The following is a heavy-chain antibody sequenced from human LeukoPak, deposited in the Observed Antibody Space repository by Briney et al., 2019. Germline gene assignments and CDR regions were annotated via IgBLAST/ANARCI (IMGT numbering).Heavy chain of an antibody. CDR2: INHSGST. J-gene: IGHJ4*02. D-gene: IGHD5-12*01. CDR3: ARPVARIRGYSPFDY. CDR1: GGSFSGYY. V-gene: IGHV4-34*01. Sequence: SETLSLTCAVYGGSFSGYYWSWIRQPPGKGLEWIGEINHSGSTNYNPSLKSRVTISVDTSKNQFSLKLSSVTAADTAMYYCARPVARIRGYSPFDYWGQGTLVTVSS.